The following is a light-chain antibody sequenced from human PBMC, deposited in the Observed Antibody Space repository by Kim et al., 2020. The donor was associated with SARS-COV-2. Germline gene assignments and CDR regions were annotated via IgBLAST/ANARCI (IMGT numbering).Light chain of an antibody. CDR1: QSVLYSSNNKNY. Sequence: DIVMTQSPDSLAVSLGERATINCKSSQSVLYSSNNKNYLAWYQQQPGQPPKLLIYWASTRYSGVPDRFSGSGSGTDFTLTISSLQAEDVAVYYCQHYYTTPPTFGQGTKVDIK. J-gene: IGKJ1*01. V-gene: IGKV4-1*01. CDR3: QHYYTTPPT. CDR2: WAS.